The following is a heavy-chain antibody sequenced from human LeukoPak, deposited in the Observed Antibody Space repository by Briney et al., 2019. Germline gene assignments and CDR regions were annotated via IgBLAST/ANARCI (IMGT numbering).Heavy chain of an antibody. CDR2: INPNSGGT. J-gene: IGHJ5*02. D-gene: IGHD3-22*01. CDR3: ARGDYYDSSGYHNWFDP. CDR1: GYTFTGYY. Sequence: ASVKVSCKASGYTFTGYYMHWVRQAPGQGLEWMGWINPNSGGTNYAQKFQDRVTMTRDTSISTAYMELSRLRSDDTAVYYCARGDYYDSSGYHNWFDPWGQGTLVTVSS. V-gene: IGHV1-2*02.